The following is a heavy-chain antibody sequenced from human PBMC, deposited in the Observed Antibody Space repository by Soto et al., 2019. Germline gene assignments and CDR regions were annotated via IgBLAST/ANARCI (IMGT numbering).Heavy chain of an antibody. V-gene: IGHV1-69*13. CDR1: GGTFSSYA. D-gene: IGHD1-1*01. CDR3: AREIETGTPTVDAFDI. J-gene: IGHJ3*02. CDR2: IIPIFGTA. Sequence: SVKVSCKASGGTFSSYAISWVRQAPGQGLEWMGGIIPIFGTANYAQKFQGRVTITADESTSTAYMELSSLRSEDTAVYYCAREIETGTPTVDAFDIWGQGTMVTVS.